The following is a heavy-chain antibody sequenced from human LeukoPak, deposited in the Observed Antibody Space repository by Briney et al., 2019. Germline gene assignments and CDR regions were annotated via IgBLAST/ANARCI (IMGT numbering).Heavy chain of an antibody. D-gene: IGHD5/OR15-5a*01. Sequence: PGGSLRLSCAASGFTFSSYSMNWVRQAPGKGLEWVSSISSSSSYIYYADSVKGRFTISRDNAKNSLYLQMNSLRAEDTAVYYCATSVRLHIYYFDDWGQGTLVTVSS. V-gene: IGHV3-21*01. J-gene: IGHJ4*02. CDR1: GFTFSSYS. CDR2: ISSSSSYI. CDR3: ATSVRLHIYYFDD.